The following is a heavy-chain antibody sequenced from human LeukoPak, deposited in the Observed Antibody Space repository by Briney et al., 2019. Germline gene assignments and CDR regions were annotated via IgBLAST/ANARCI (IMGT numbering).Heavy chain of an antibody. V-gene: IGHV3-23*01. J-gene: IGHJ4*02. D-gene: IGHD6-19*01. CDR1: GFTFSSYA. Sequence: PGGSLRLSCAASGFTFSSYAMSWVRQAPGKGLAWVSAISGSCGSTYYADSVKGRFTISRDNSKNTLYLQMNSLRAEDTAVYYCAKLSYSSGWYSLLPARPYYFDYWGQGTLVTVSS. CDR2: ISGSCGST. CDR3: AKLSYSSGWYSLLPARPYYFDY.